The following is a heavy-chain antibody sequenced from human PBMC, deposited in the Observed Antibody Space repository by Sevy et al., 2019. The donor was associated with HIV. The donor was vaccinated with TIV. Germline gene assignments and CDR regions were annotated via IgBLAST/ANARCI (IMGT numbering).Heavy chain of an antibody. CDR2: FDPEDGET. J-gene: IGHJ3*02. Sequence: ASVKVSCKVSGYTLTELSMHWVRQAPGKGLEWMGGFDPEDGETIYAQKSQGRVTRTEDTYTDTAYMEMSSLRSEDTAVYYCAIRGATTHRDAFDIWGQGTMVTVSS. V-gene: IGHV1-24*01. CDR1: GYTLTELS. D-gene: IGHD1-26*01. CDR3: AIRGATTHRDAFDI.